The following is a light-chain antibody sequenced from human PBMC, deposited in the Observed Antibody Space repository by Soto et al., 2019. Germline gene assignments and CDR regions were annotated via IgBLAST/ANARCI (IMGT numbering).Light chain of an antibody. J-gene: IGKJ1*01. CDR2: GAY. CDR1: QSVTSSY. CDR3: QEYGSSRT. Sequence: EIVLTQSPGTLSLSPGERATLSCRASQSVTSSYLAWYQQKPGQAPRLLIYGAYNRATGIPDRFSGSGSGTDFTLTISRLEPEDFAVYYCQEYGSSRTFGLGTKVDI. V-gene: IGKV3-20*01.